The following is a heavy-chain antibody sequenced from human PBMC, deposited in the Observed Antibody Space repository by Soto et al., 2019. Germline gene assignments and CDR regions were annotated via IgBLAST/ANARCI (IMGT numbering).Heavy chain of an antibody. CDR3: ARGLDFYFDL. V-gene: IGHV3-74*01. J-gene: IGHJ2*01. CDR1: GFTFSNYW. CDR2: INSDESSR. Sequence: EVQLVESGGDLVQPGGSLSLSCVASGFTFSNYWMHWVRQAPGKGLEWVSRINSDESSRAYADSVKGRFISSRDKDKNSLSLEMNSLRAEDTVVYYCARGLDFYFDLWGRGTLVTVSS.